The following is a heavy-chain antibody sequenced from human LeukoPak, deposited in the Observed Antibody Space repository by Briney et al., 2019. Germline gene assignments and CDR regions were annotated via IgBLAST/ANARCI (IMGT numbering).Heavy chain of an antibody. CDR2: IYSGGST. CDR1: GFTVSSNY. V-gene: IGHV3-66*04. CDR3: ARQDYGERKYYFDY. J-gene: IGHJ4*02. Sequence: GGSLRLSCAASGFTVSSNYMSWVRQAPGKGLEWVSVIYSGGSTYYADSVKGRFTISRDNSKNSLYLQMNSLRAEDTAVYYCARQDYGERKYYFDYWGQGTLVTVSS. D-gene: IGHD4-17*01.